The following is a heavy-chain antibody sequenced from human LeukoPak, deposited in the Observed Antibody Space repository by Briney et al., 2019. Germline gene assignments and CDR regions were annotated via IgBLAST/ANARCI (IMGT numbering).Heavy chain of an antibody. Sequence: GGSLRLSCAASGFTFSSYAMSWVRQAPGKGLEWVSAISGSGGSTYYADSVKGRFTISRDNSKNTLYLQMNSLRAEDTAVYYCAKGGYCSGGSCYPYYFDYWGQGTQVTASS. J-gene: IGHJ4*02. CDR3: AKGGYCSGGSCYPYYFDY. CDR1: GFTFSSYA. D-gene: IGHD2-15*01. V-gene: IGHV3-23*01. CDR2: ISGSGGST.